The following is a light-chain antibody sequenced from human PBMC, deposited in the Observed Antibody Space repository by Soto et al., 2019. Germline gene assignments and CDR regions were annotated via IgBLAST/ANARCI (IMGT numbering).Light chain of an antibody. CDR3: QLYCSSPRWT. V-gene: IGKV3-20*01. CDR1: ASESGRS. J-gene: IGKJ1*01. Sequence: EIVLTQSPGTLSLSPGERATLSCRTMASESGRSVAGYHHKPAQAPTLLIYGTASRTSAITDSFSGSGSGTDLTIPISSLVHEDYVVYYCQLYCSSPRWTFGQGTKVDIK. CDR2: GTA.